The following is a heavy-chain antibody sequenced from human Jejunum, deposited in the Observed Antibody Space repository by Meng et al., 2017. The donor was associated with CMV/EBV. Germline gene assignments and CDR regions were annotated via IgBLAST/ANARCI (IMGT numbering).Heavy chain of an antibody. D-gene: IGHD2-2*01. CDR2: IYYSGTT. Sequence: TPYWSWIRQPPGKGLEWIGSIYYSGTTDYHPSLVSRVTMSLDTSKNQFSLKLSSVTTADTAVYYCARIIRAGYCDSASCYGADYWGQGTLVTVSS. J-gene: IGHJ4*02. CDR3: ARIIRAGYCDSASCYGADY. CDR1: TPY. V-gene: IGHV4-59*11.